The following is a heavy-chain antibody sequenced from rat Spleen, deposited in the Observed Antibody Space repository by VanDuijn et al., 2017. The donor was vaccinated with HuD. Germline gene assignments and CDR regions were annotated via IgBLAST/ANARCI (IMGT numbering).Heavy chain of an antibody. CDR3: ARPLPGYNYFDY. V-gene: IGHV5-22*01. Sequence: EVQLVESGGGLVQPGRSLKLSCAASGFSFSDHYMAWVRQAPKKGLEWVASISYGGSTTYYEDSVKGRFTISRDNAKSTLYLQMDSLRSEDTATYYCARPLPGYNYFDYWGQGTLVTVSS. CDR1: GFSFSDHY. D-gene: IGHD1-4*01. J-gene: IGHJ3*01. CDR2: ISYGGSTT.